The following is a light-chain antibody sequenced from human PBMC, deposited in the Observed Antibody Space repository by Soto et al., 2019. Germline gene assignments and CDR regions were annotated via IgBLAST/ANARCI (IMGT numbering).Light chain of an antibody. CDR3: CSYAGSYTVL. J-gene: IGLJ2*01. Sequence: QSALTQPRSVSGSPGQSVSISCTGTSSDVGGYNYVSWYQQHPGKAPNLMIYDVTKRPSGVPDRFSGSKSGNTASLTISGLQIEDEADYYCCSYAGSYTVLFGGGTKVTVL. CDR1: SSDVGGYNY. CDR2: DVT. V-gene: IGLV2-11*01.